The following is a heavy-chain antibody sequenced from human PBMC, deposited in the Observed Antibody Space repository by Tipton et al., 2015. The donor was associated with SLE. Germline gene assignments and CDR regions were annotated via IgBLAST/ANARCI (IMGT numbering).Heavy chain of an antibody. CDR2: VYRTA. J-gene: IGHJ4*02. D-gene: IGHD1-14*01. V-gene: IGHV4-38-2*01. Sequence: TLSLTCAVSGYSISSGYYWGWIRQSPVKGLGWIGIVYRTAYYNPPLKSRVTVSVETSKNEVSLKLNSVTASDTAVYYCVSGVGNTGRFHYWGQGALVTVSS. CDR3: VSGVGNTGRFHY. CDR1: GYSISSGYY.